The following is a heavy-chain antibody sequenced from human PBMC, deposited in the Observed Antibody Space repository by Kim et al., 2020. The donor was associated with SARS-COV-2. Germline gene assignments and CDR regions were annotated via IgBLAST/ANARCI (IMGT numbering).Heavy chain of an antibody. CDR1: GFTFSSYA. V-gene: IGHV3-33*06. CDR2: IWYDGSNK. D-gene: IGHD5-12*01. Sequence: GGSLRLSCAASGFTFSSYAMHWVRQAPGKGLEWVAVIWYDGSNKYYADSVKGRFTISRDNSKNTLYLQMNSLRAEDTAVYYCAKVGEMATMGYYWGQGTLVTVSS. CDR3: AKVGEMATMGYY. J-gene: IGHJ4*02.